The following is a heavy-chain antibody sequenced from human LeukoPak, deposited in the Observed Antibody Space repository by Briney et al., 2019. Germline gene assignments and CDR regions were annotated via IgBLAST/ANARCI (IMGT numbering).Heavy chain of an antibody. D-gene: IGHD2-8*01. Sequence: PSETLSLTCTVSGGSISSHYWSWIRQPPGKGLEWIGYIYYSGSTNYNPSLKSRVTISVDTSKNQFSLKLRSVTAADTAVYYCAWLLMVYAMGYYYYYMDVWGKGTTVTVSS. CDR2: IYYSGST. CDR3: AWLLMVYAMGYYYYYMDV. J-gene: IGHJ6*03. V-gene: IGHV4-59*11. CDR1: GGSISSHY.